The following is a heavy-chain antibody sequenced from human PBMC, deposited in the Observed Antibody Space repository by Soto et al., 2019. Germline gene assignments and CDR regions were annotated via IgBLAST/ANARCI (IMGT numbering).Heavy chain of an antibody. CDR2: IDPSDSYT. Sequence: GESLKISCKGSGYSFISYWISWVRQMPGQGLEWMGKIDPSDSYTNYSPSFQGHVTISADKSISTAYLQWSSLKASDTAIYYCARHVPSAGDVVVTMVTGYWGQGTLVTVSS. CDR3: ARHVPSAGDVVVTMVTGY. CDR1: GYSFISYW. D-gene: IGHD5-12*01. J-gene: IGHJ4*02. V-gene: IGHV5-10-1*01.